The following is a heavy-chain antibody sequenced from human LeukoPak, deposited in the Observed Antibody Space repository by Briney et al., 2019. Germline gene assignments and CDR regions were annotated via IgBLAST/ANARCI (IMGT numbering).Heavy chain of an antibody. CDR1: GLTFSNYW. CDR2: IKEDGSEK. J-gene: IGHJ4*02. V-gene: IGHV3-7*03. CDR3: ARDRTGGYFDY. Sequence: GGSLRLSCAASGLTFSNYWMSWVRQAPGKGLKWVANIKEDGSEKYYVDSMKGRFTISRDNAKNSLYLQMSSLRVEDTAVYYCARDRTGGYFDYWGQGTLVTVSS. D-gene: IGHD4-23*01.